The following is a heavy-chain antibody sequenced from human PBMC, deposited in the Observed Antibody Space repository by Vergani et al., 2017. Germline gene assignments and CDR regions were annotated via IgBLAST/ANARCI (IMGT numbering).Heavy chain of an antibody. J-gene: IGHJ4*02. CDR1: GYTFTSYA. CDR2: INTNTGNP. D-gene: IGHD2-15*01. V-gene: IGHV7-4-1*02. Sequence: QVQLVQSGSELKKPGASVKVSCKSSGYTFTSYAMNWVRQAPGQGLEWMGWINTNTGNPTYAQDFTGRFVFSLDTSVSTAYLQISSLKAEETAMYYYARVGGDCGGGSCYSQAHWGQGTLVTVSS. CDR3: ARVGGDCGGGSCYSQAH.